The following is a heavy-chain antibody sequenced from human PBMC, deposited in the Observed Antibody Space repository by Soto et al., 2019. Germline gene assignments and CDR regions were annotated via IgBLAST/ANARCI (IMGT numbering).Heavy chain of an antibody. V-gene: IGHV4-61*01. J-gene: IGHJ4*02. CDR3: ASYSMGLVSPCSFDY. CDR1: GGSVSSGSYF. D-gene: IGHD1-26*01. CDR2: IYYSGST. Sequence: QVQLQESGPGLVKPSETLSLTCTVSGGSVSSGSYFWSWIRQPPGKGLEWIGYIYYSGSTNYSPSLKSRVTISVDTSKNQFSLKLSSVTAADTAVYYCASYSMGLVSPCSFDYWGQGTLVTVSS.